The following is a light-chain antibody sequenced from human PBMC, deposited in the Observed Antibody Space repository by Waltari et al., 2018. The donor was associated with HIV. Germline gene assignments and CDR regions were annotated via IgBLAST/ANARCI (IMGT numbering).Light chain of an antibody. J-gene: IGKJ3*01. Sequence: DIQMIQSLSCLFASVGDRVTITCRASQGISNYLALYQQKPGKVPRLLMYCASTLQSGITSRLSGSGSWTDLTLTISILKPEGVATYYCQKYNSAPRSFTVGPGTKVDIK. CDR1: QGISNY. CDR2: CAS. V-gene: IGKV1-27*01. CDR3: QKYNSAPRSFT.